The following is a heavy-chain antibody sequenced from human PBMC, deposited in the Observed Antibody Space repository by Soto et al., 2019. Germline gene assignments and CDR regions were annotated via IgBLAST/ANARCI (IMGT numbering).Heavy chain of an antibody. D-gene: IGHD2-15*01. CDR1: GYSVSSSDYY. CDR2: MLYSGLT. V-gene: IGHV4-39*05. CDR3: APLSVSLSGPYGIHV. J-gene: IGHJ6*02. Sequence: ETPSLTCSVSGYSVSSSDYYWAWIRQPPGKGLEWIGSMLYSGLTYYNPSLKSRVTLSVDTSKNQFSVRLNSVTASDTAVYYCAPLSVSLSGPYGIHVWGQGTTVTVSS.